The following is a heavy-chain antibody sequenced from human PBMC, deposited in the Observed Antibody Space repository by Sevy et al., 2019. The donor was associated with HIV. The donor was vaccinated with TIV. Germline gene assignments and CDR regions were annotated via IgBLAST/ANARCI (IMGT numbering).Heavy chain of an antibody. Sequence: GGSLRLSCAASGFSFSNYGMHWVRQAPGKGLEWVALIWYDGSSKYYADSVKGRQTISRDNSKNTLSLQMNSLRAEDTAVYYCAGGADYFDSSGANFEYWGQGTLVTVSS. J-gene: IGHJ4*02. CDR1: GFSFSNYG. V-gene: IGHV3-33*01. CDR2: IWYDGSSK. CDR3: AGGADYFDSSGANFEY. D-gene: IGHD3-22*01.